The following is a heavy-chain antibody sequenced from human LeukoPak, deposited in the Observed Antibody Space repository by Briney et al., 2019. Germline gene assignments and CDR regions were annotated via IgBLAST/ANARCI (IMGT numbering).Heavy chain of an antibody. V-gene: IGHV1-2*02. D-gene: IGHD3-22*01. Sequence: ASVKVSCKASGYTFTGYYMHWVRQAPGQGLEWMGWINPNSGGTNYAQKFQGRVTMTRDTSISTAYMELSRLRSDDTAVYYCARVGPLGYYDSSGDSPYYYYGMDVWGQGTTVTVSS. CDR2: INPNSGGT. CDR1: GYTFTGYY. J-gene: IGHJ6*02. CDR3: ARVGPLGYYDSSGDSPYYYYGMDV.